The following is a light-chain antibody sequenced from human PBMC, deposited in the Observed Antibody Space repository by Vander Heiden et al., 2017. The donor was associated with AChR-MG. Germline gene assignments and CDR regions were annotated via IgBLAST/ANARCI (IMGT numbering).Light chain of an antibody. CDR2: QDV. CDR3: QAWDSSSVV. J-gene: IGLJ2*01. CDR1: NLAETY. Sequence: SYELTQAPSVSVSPGGTASITCSGDNLAETYVCWYQQRPGQSPVLVIYQDVKRPSGIPERFSGSNSGSTATLTISGTQSMDEAYYYCQAWDSSSVVFGGGTKLTVL. V-gene: IGLV3-1*01.